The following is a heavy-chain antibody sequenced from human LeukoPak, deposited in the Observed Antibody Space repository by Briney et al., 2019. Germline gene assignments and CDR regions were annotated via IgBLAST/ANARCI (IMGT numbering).Heavy chain of an antibody. D-gene: IGHD6-19*01. CDR3: AKDVRIAVTWFGY. J-gene: IGHJ4*02. CDR2: ISYDGSSK. V-gene: IGHV3-30*18. CDR1: GFTFSSYG. Sequence: GGSLRLSCAASGFTFSSYGMHWVRQAPGKGLEWVAVISYDGSSKYYADSVKGRFTISRDNSKNTLYLQMNSLRAEDTAVYYCAKDVRIAVTWFGYWGQGTLVTVSS.